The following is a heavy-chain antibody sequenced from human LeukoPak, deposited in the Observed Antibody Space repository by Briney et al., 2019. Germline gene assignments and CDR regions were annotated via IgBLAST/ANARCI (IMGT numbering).Heavy chain of an antibody. CDR3: ARATYQVVSRWFDP. V-gene: IGHV4-34*01. Sequence: SETLSLTCAVYGGSFSGYYWSWIRQPPGKGLEWIGEINHSGSTNYNPSLKSRVTISVDMSKNQFSLKLSSVTAADTAVYYCARATYQVVSRWFDPWGQGTLVTVSS. D-gene: IGHD2-2*01. CDR2: INHSGST. J-gene: IGHJ5*02. CDR1: GGSFSGYY.